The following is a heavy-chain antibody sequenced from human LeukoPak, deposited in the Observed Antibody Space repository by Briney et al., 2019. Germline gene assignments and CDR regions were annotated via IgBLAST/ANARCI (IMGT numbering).Heavy chain of an antibody. J-gene: IGHJ3*02. CDR2: ISAYNGNT. Sequence: ASVKVSCKASGYTFTSYYMHWVRQAPGQGLEWMGWISAYNGNTNYAQKVQGRVTMTTDTSTSTAYMKLRSLGSDDTAVYYCARGLQENLAWLTAFSAFDIWGQGTMVTVSS. CDR3: ARGLQENLAWLTAFSAFDI. CDR1: GYTFTSYY. V-gene: IGHV1-18*04. D-gene: IGHD6-19*01.